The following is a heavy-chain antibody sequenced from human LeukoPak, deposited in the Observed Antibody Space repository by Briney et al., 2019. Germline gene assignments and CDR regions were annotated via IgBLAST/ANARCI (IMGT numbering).Heavy chain of an antibody. V-gene: IGHV3-7*05. J-gene: IGHJ4*02. CDR1: GFTFSTYW. Sequence: GGSLRLSCAASGFTFSTYWMTWVRQAPGKGPEWVADIKEDGSATYYVDSVKGRFTISRDNAKKSLYLQMNSLRADDTALYYCAKAWGSVYGDYYGNFDYWGQGTLVTVSS. D-gene: IGHD4-17*01. CDR2: IKEDGSAT. CDR3: AKAWGSVYGDYYGNFDY.